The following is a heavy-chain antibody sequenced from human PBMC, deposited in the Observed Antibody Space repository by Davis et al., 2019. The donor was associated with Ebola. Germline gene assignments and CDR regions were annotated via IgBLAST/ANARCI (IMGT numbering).Heavy chain of an antibody. CDR2: IYYSGST. D-gene: IGHD2-2*01. Sequence: MPSETLSLTCTVSGGSISSGDYYWSWIRQPPGKGLEWIGYIYYSGSTYYNPSLKSRVTISVDTSKNQFSLKLSSVTAADTAVYYCARDIVVVPAARYQNWFDPWGQGTLVTVSS. V-gene: IGHV4-30-4*01. CDR3: ARDIVVVPAARYQNWFDP. CDR1: GGSISSGDYY. J-gene: IGHJ5*02.